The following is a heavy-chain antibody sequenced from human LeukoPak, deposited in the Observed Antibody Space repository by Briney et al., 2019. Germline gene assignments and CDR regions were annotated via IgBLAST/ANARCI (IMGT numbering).Heavy chain of an antibody. Sequence: PGGSLRLSCAASGFTFSSYGMHWVRQAPGKGLEWVAFIRYDGSNKYYADSVKGRFTISRDNSKNTLYLQMNSLRAEDTAVYYCAGYYYDSSGYYYKAFDIWGQGTMVTVSS. V-gene: IGHV3-30*02. CDR1: GFTFSSYG. J-gene: IGHJ3*02. CDR2: IRYDGSNK. CDR3: AGYYYDSSGYYYKAFDI. D-gene: IGHD3-22*01.